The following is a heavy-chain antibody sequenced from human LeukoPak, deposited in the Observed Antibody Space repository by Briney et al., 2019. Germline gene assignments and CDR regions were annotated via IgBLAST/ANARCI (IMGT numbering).Heavy chain of an antibody. Sequence: PGGSLRLSCAASGFTFSSYSMKWVRQAPGKGLEWGSSISSSSSYIYYADSVKGRFTISRDNAKNSLYLQMNSLRAEDTAVYYCAREREGALSPIFTSGSYWFDPWGQGTLVTVSS. CDR2: ISSSSSYI. D-gene: IGHD1-26*01. CDR3: AREREGALSPIFTSGSYWFDP. V-gene: IGHV3-21*01. J-gene: IGHJ5*02. CDR1: GFTFSSYS.